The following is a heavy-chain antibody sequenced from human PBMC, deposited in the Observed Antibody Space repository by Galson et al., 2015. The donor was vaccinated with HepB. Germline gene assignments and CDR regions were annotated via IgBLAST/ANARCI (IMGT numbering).Heavy chain of an antibody. CDR2: ISYDGSNK. J-gene: IGHJ4*02. CDR1: GFTFSSYG. Sequence: SLRLSCAASGFTFSSYGMHWVRQAPGKGLEWVAVISYDGSNKYYADSVKGRFTISRDNSKNTLYLQMNSLRAEDTAVYYCAKSYRGSVAGLSYDYWGQGTLVTVSS. V-gene: IGHV3-30*18. CDR3: AKSYRGSVAGLSYDY. D-gene: IGHD6-19*01.